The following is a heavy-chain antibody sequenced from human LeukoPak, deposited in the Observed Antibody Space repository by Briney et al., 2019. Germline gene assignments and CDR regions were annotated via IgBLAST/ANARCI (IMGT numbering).Heavy chain of an antibody. V-gene: IGHV3-53*04. Sequence: PGGSLRLSCAASGVTFSDYYMSWVRQAPGKGLEWVSVIYSGGSTYYADSVKGRFTISRHNSKNTLYLQMNSLRAEDTAVYYCARLNYYGSGSDGAFDIWGQGTMVTVSS. CDR2: IYSGGST. D-gene: IGHD3-10*01. J-gene: IGHJ3*02. CDR3: ARLNYYGSGSDGAFDI. CDR1: GVTFSDYY.